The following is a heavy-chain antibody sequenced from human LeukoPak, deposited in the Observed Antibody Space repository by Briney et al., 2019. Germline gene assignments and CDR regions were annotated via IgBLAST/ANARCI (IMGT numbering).Heavy chain of an antibody. CDR3: ARTRRGYSYGNHFDY. Sequence: SETLSLTCTVSGGSISSYYWSWIRQPPGKGLEWIGYIYYSGSTNYNPSLKSRVTISVDTSKNQFSLKLSSVTAADTAVYYCARTRRGYSYGNHFDYWGQGILVTVSS. CDR1: GGSISSYY. CDR2: IYYSGST. J-gene: IGHJ4*02. D-gene: IGHD5-18*01. V-gene: IGHV4-59*08.